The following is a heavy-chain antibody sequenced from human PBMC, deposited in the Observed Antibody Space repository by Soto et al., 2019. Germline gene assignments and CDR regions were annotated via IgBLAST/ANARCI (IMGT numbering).Heavy chain of an antibody. CDR2: INFDGSSM. CDR1: GFILKNYG. CDR3: VRIYGDPHY. Sequence: PGGSLRLSCVASGFILKNYGIHWVRQAPGKGLEWVSRINFDGSSMTYADSVKGRFTISRDNAKNTLYLQMNSLRAEDTAVYYCVRIYGDPHYWGQGTLVTVSS. V-gene: IGHV3-74*01. J-gene: IGHJ4*02. D-gene: IGHD4-17*01.